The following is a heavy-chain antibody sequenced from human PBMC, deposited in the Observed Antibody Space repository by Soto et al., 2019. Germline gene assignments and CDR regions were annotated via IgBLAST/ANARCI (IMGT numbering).Heavy chain of an antibody. Sequence: GESLKISCKGSGYSFTSYWIGWVLQMPGKGLEWMGIIYPGDSDTRYSPSFQGQVTISADKSISTAYLQWSSLKASDTAMYYCARRHPYDSSGYYYDAFDIWGQGTMVTVSS. CDR2: IYPGDSDT. V-gene: IGHV5-51*01. J-gene: IGHJ3*02. CDR3: ARRHPYDSSGYYYDAFDI. D-gene: IGHD3-22*01. CDR1: GYSFTSYW.